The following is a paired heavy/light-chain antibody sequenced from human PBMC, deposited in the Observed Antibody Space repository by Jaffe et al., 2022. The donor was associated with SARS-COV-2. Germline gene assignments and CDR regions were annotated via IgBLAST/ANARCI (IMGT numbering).Light chain of an antibody. CDR3: QQSYSVPIT. V-gene: IGKV1-39*01. Sequence: DIQMTQSPSSLSASVGDRVTITCRASQRISTYLNWYQQKPGKAPKLLMYTASSLHSGVPSRFSGSGSGTDFTLTISSLQPEDFATYYCQQSYSVPITFGQGTRLEIK. CDR2: TAS. J-gene: IGKJ5*01. CDR1: QRISTY.
Heavy chain of an antibody. J-gene: IGHJ5*02. Sequence: EVQLLESGGGLVQPGGSLRLSCVASGFTFSGYAMGWIRQAPGKGLEWVSSIGGSGTSTYYADSVKVRFTVSRDNSKNTLYLHMNSLRAEDTAVYYCAKDRGTGSRGDWFDPWGQGTLVTVSS. V-gene: IGHV3-23*01. CDR3: AKDRGTGSRGDWFDP. CDR1: GFTFSGYA. D-gene: IGHD1-26*01. CDR2: IGGSGTST.